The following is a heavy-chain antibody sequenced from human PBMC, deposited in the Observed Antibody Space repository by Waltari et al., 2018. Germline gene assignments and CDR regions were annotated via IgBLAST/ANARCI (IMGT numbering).Heavy chain of an antibody. Sequence: QVQLVQSGAEVKKPGSSVKVSCKASGGTFSSYAISWVRQAPGPGLEWRGGIIPIFGTANYAQKFQGRVTITADESTSTAYMELSSLRSEDTAVYYCARVKLQRYCSSTSCYQGAFDIWGQGTMVTVSS. CDR1: GGTFSSYA. D-gene: IGHD2-2*01. CDR3: ARVKLQRYCSSTSCYQGAFDI. J-gene: IGHJ3*02. V-gene: IGHV1-69*01. CDR2: IIPIFGTA.